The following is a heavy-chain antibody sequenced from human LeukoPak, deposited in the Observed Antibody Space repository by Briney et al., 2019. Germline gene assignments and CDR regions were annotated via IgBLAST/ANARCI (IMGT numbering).Heavy chain of an antibody. D-gene: IGHD6-13*01. V-gene: IGHV3-48*03. Sequence: PGGSLRLSCAASGFTFSSYEMNWVRQAPGKGLEWVSYISSSGSTIYYADSVKGRFTISRDNSKNTLYLQMNSLRAEDTAVYYCAKEGIAYFYYYYYMDVWGKGTTVTISS. CDR2: ISSSGSTI. CDR1: GFTFSSYE. J-gene: IGHJ6*03. CDR3: AKEGIAYFYYYYYMDV.